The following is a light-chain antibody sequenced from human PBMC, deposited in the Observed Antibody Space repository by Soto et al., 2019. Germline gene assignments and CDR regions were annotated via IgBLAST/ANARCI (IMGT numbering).Light chain of an antibody. CDR1: RDDVGGYNY. CDR3: SSYVTTNVVV. V-gene: IGLV2-8*01. CDR2: EVY. Sequence: QSALTQPPSASGSPGQSVTISCTGTRDDVGGYNYVSWFQHHPGKASKLMIYEVYKRPSGVPARFSGSKSGNTASLTVSGLQAGDEAIYYCSSYVTTNVVVFGGGTKVTVL. J-gene: IGLJ2*01.